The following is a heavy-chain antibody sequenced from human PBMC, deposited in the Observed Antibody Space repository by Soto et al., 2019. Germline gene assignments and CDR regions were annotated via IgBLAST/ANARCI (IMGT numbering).Heavy chain of an antibody. V-gene: IGHV3-74*01. CDR2: INSDGSST. J-gene: IGHJ4*02. CDR3: AREHTIFGVVSRFDY. D-gene: IGHD3-3*01. Sequence: GGSLRLSCAASGFTFSSYWMHWVRQAPGKGPVWVSRINSDGSSTRYADSVKGRFTISRDNAKNTLYLQMNSLRAEDTAVYYCAREHTIFGVVSRFDYWGQGTLVTAPQ. CDR1: GFTFSSYW.